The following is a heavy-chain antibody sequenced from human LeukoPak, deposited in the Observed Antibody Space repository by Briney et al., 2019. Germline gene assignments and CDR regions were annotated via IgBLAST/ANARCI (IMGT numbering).Heavy chain of an antibody. CDR1: GFTFSNGW. D-gene: IGHD5-18*01. CDR2: IKSISDGGTR. V-gene: IGHV3-15*01. Sequence: GGSLRLSCAASGFTFSNGWMNWVRQALGKGLEWVGRIKSISDGGTRDHAAPVKGGFILSRDDSKNTLYLQMSALKTEDTAVYYCTTLSFSRGYSFDYYWGQGTLVTVSS. J-gene: IGHJ4*02. CDR3: TTLSFSRGYSFDYY.